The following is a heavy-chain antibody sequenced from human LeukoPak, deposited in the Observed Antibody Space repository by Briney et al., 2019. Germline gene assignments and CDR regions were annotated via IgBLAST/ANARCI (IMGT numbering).Heavy chain of an antibody. CDR3: ARDQYYGSGTYYNSSKGYFDY. V-gene: IGHV3-66*01. D-gene: IGHD3-10*01. CDR1: GLTVSSNY. Sequence: PGGSLRLSCAASGLTVSSNYMSWVRQAPGKGLEWVSVIYSGGSTYYADSVKGRFTISRDNAKNSLYLQMNSLRAEDTAVYYCARDQYYGSGTYYNSSKGYFDYWGQGTLVTVSS. CDR2: IYSGGST. J-gene: IGHJ4*02.